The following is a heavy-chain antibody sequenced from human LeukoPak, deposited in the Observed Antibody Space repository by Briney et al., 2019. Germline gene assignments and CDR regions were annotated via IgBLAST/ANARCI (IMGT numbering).Heavy chain of an antibody. D-gene: IGHD6-19*01. CDR2: INHSGST. J-gene: IGHJ4*02. CDR1: GGSFSGYY. Sequence: SETLSLTCAVYGGSFSGYYWSWIRQLPGKGLEWIGEINHSGSTNYNPSLKSRVTISVDTSKNQFSLKLSSVTAADTAVYYCARGAAVAGLFPFDYWGQGTLVTVSS. V-gene: IGHV4-34*01. CDR3: ARGAAVAGLFPFDY.